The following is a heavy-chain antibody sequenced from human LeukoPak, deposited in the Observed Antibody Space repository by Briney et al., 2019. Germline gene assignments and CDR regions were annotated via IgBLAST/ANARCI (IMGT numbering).Heavy chain of an antibody. Sequence: SETLSLTCTVSGDSISSSSYYWGWIRQPPGKGLEWIGSIYYSGSTYYNPSLKSRVTISVDTSKNQFSLKLNSVTAADTAVYYCARGSGLTPYYYYMDVWGKGTTVTIS. J-gene: IGHJ6*03. V-gene: IGHV4-39*07. D-gene: IGHD3-10*01. CDR2: IYYSGST. CDR3: ARGSGLTPYYYYMDV. CDR1: GDSISSSSYY.